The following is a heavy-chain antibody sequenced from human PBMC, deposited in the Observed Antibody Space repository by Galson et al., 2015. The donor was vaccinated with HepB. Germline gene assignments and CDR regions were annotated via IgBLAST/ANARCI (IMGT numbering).Heavy chain of an antibody. CDR2: IKSKTDGGTT. Sequence: SLRLSCAASGFTFSNAWMSWVRQAPGKGLEWVGRIKSKTDGGTTDYAAPVKGRFTISRDDSKNTLYLQMNSLKTEDTAVYYCTTDPDIVVVPAANAANNWFDPWGQGTLVTVSS. CDR1: GFTFSNAW. V-gene: IGHV3-15*01. CDR3: TTDPDIVVVPAANAANNWFDP. J-gene: IGHJ5*02. D-gene: IGHD2-2*01.